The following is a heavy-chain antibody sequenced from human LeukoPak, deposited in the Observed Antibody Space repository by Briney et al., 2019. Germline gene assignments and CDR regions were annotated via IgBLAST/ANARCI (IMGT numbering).Heavy chain of an antibody. Sequence: QAGGSLRLSCAASGFTFSSYGMHWVRQAPGKGLEWVAVISYDGSNKYYADSVKGRFTISRDNSKNSLYLQMNSLRAEDTAVYYCARDLFSSSQGFDYWGQGTLVTVSS. CDR2: ISYDGSNK. D-gene: IGHD6-6*01. V-gene: IGHV3-30*03. CDR3: ARDLFSSSQGFDY. CDR1: GFTFSSYG. J-gene: IGHJ4*02.